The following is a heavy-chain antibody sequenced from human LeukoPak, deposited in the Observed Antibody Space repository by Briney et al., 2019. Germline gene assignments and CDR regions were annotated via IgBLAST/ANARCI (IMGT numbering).Heavy chain of an antibody. CDR1: GYTFTSYI. CDR3: ARDSSVWYNDY. CDR2: INAGNANT. J-gene: IGHJ4*02. D-gene: IGHD6-19*01. V-gene: IGHV1-3*01. Sequence: ASVKVSCKASGYTFTSYIIHWVRQAPGQRLEWMGWINAGNANTKYSQKLQGRVTITRDTSASTAYMELSSLTSEDTVVYYCARDSSVWYNDYWGQGTLVTVSS.